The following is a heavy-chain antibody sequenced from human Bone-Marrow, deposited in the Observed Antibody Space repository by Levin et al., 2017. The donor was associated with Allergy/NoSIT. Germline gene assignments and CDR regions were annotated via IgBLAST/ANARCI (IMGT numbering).Heavy chain of an antibody. D-gene: IGHD3-10*01. J-gene: IGHJ4*02. CDR3: ARVGQGNFDY. V-gene: IGHV4-59*01. Sequence: GSLRLSCTVSGGSISSYYWSWIRQPPGKGLEWIGYIQNSGTTNYNPSLKSRVTMSVDTSKNQFSLKLTSVTAADTAVYYCARVGQGNFDYWGQGTLVTVSS. CDR1: GGSISSYY. CDR2: IQNSGTT.